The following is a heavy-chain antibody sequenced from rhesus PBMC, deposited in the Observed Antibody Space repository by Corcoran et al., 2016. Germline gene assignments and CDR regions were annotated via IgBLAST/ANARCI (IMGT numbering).Heavy chain of an antibody. CDR1: GGSIRSSHC. D-gene: IGHD6-13*01. J-gene: IGHJ6*01. CDR3: GAENSGRGVSVGLGS. V-gene: IGHV4-65*01. CDR2: ISGNECST. Sequence: QVQLQESGPGLVRPSETLSLPCAVSGGSIRSSHCWNWIRQPPGTGLEWIGYISGNECSTYHNPSPKGSSTNSKDTAQNPFSLELESLSGGGTGVEFGGAENSGRGVSVGLGSLGPRGGLNRSS.